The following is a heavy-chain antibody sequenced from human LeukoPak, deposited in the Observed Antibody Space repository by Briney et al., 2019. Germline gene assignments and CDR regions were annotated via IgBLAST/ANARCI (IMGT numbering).Heavy chain of an antibody. D-gene: IGHD3-16*01. CDR1: GGSISSGGYY. CDR2: IYYSGST. CDR3: ARDQHDYVWGSYPGDY. Sequence: PSQTLSLTCTVSGGSISSGGYYWSWIRQHPGKGLGWIGYIYYSGSTYYNPSLKSRVTISVDTSKNQFSLKLSSVTAADTAVYYCARDQHDYVWGSYPGDYWGQGTLVTVSS. V-gene: IGHV4-31*03. J-gene: IGHJ4*02.